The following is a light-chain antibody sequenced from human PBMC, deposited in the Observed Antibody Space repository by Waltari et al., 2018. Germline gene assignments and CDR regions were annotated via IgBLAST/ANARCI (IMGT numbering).Light chain of an antibody. CDR1: SSDIGAYNF. CDR2: DVT. V-gene: IGLV2-14*03. CDR3: ASYTTANTVL. J-gene: IGLJ2*01. Sequence: QSALAQPASVSGSPGQSITISCTGTSSDIGAYNFVSWYQHHPGKAPKLMIYDVTRWPSGVSNRFAGSKSGNTASLTISGLQAEDEADYYCASYTTANTVLFGGGTWVTVL.